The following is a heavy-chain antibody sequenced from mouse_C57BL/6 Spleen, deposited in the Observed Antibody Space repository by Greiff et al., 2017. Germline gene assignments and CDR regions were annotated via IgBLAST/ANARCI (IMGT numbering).Heavy chain of an antibody. CDR3: ASSGDSLASEAMDY. J-gene: IGHJ4*01. V-gene: IGHV1-82*01. Sequence: VQLKESGPELVKPGASVKISCKASGYAFSSSWMNWVKQRPGKGLEWIGRIYPGDGDTNYNGKFKGKATLTADKSSSTAYMQLSSLTSEDSAVYFSASSGDSLASEAMDYWGQGTSVTVSS. CDR2: IYPGDGDT. D-gene: IGHD3-2*01. CDR1: GYAFSSSW.